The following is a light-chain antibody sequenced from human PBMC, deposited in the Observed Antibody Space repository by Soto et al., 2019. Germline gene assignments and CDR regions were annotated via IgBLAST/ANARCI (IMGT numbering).Light chain of an antibody. Sequence: DIQMTQSPSTLSASVGDRFTITCRARQSISSWLAWYQQKPGKAPKLLIYDASTLESGVPSRFSGSGSGTEFTLTISSLQPDDFATYYCQQYNSYRTFGQGTKVDIK. CDR2: DAS. CDR1: QSISSW. V-gene: IGKV1-5*01. J-gene: IGKJ1*01. CDR3: QQYNSYRT.